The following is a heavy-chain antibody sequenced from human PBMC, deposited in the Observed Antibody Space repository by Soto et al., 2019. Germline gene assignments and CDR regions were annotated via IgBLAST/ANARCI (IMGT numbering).Heavy chain of an antibody. CDR3: ARGTSSYCSGGSCLYWFDP. CDR1: GGSFSGYY. Sequence: QVQLQQWGAGLLKPSETLSLTCAVYGGSFSGYYWSWIRQPPGKGLEWIGEINHSGSTNYKPSLKSRGTISVDTSKKQFSLKLSSVTAADTAVYYCARGTSSYCSGGSCLYWFDPWGQGTLVTVSS. D-gene: IGHD2-15*01. J-gene: IGHJ5*02. V-gene: IGHV4-34*01. CDR2: INHSGST.